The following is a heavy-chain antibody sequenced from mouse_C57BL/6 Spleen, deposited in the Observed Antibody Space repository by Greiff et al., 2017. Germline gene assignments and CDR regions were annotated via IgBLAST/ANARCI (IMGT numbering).Heavy chain of an antibody. CDR1: GFTFSDYY. D-gene: IGHD2-10*01. CDR2: INYDGSST. V-gene: IGHV5-16*01. Sequence: DVQLVESEGGLVQPGSSLKLSCTASGFTFSDYYMAWVRQVPEKGLEWVANINYDGSSTNYLDSLQSPFIISRDNAKNILYLQMISLNSEDTATYYCARDPYPGAMDYWGQGTSVTVSS. CDR3: ARDPYPGAMDY. J-gene: IGHJ4*01.